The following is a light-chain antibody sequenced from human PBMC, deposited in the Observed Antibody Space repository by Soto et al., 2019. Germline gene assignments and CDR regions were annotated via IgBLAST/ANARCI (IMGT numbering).Light chain of an antibody. Sequence: ESVLTQSPATLSLSPGERATLSCRASPSVSKSLAWYQHKPGQAPRLLIYDASNRATGVPTRFSGSGSGTDFTLTISSLEPEDFAVYYCQQRNKWPPVTFGGGTKVDIK. CDR3: QQRNKWPPVT. CDR2: DAS. J-gene: IGKJ4*01. CDR1: PSVSKS. V-gene: IGKV3-11*01.